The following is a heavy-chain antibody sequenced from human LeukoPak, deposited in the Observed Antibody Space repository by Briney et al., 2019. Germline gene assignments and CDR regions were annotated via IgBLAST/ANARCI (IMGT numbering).Heavy chain of an antibody. CDR3: ARAGGTSWADY. J-gene: IGHJ4*02. D-gene: IGHD6-13*01. CDR1: GFTFRDYW. Sequence: GGSLRLSYEASGFTFRDYWMTWVRQAPGKGLEWVANVKQDGTEKFYVDSVKGRFTISRDNGKNSLYLQMNSLRVEDTAIYYCARAGGTSWADYWGQGTLVTVSS. V-gene: IGHV3-7*01. CDR2: VKQDGTEK.